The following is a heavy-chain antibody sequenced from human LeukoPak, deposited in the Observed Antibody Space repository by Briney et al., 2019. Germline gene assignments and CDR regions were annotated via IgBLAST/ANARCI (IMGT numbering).Heavy chain of an antibody. Sequence: GGSLRLSCVGSGFTSIAYALTWARQAPGKGLEWVSGISGGGVTTYYADSVKGRFTISRDNAKNSLYLQMNSLRAEDTAVYYCARDKGGGYCSSTSCYRDYYYYGMDVWGQGTTVTVSS. V-gene: IGHV3-23*01. CDR3: ARDKGGGYCSSTSCYRDYYYYGMDV. D-gene: IGHD2-2*01. J-gene: IGHJ6*02. CDR1: GFTSIAYA. CDR2: ISGGGVTT.